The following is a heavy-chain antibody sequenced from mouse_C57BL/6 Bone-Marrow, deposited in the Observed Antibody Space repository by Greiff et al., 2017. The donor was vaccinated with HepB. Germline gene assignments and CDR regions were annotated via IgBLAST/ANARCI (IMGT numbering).Heavy chain of an antibody. D-gene: IGHD1-1*01. CDR3: TTSYGSSYCYFDV. CDR1: GFNIKDDY. V-gene: IGHV14-4*01. CDR2: IDPENGDT. J-gene: IGHJ1*03. Sequence: EVQLQQSGAELVRPGASVKLSCTASGFNIKDDYMHWVKQRPEQGLEWIGWIDPENGDTEYASKFQGKATITADTSSNTAYLQLSSLTSEDTAVYYCTTSYGSSYCYFDVWGTGTTVTVSS.